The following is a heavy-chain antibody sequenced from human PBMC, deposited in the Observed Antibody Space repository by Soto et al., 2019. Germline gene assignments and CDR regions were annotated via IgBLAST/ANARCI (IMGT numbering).Heavy chain of an antibody. CDR1: GYTLTELS. D-gene: IGHD6-19*01. Sequence: GASVKVSCKVSGYTLTELSMHWVRQAPGKGLEWMGGFDPEDGETIYAQKFQGRVTMTEDTSTDTAYMELSSLRSEDTAVYYCATDRYSSGWTLFDYWGQGNLVTVSS. J-gene: IGHJ4*02. V-gene: IGHV1-24*01. CDR2: FDPEDGET. CDR3: ATDRYSSGWTLFDY.